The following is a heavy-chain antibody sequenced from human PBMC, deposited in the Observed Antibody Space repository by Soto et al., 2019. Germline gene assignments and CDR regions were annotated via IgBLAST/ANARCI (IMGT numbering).Heavy chain of an antibody. Sequence: SETLSLTCIVSGGTINSGDYFWSWIRQPPGKGLEWIGSIFYTGSTYYSPSLKSRVAISVDTSKNQISLNLSSVTAADTAVYYCARDSSGGYDSAYFDYWGQGTLVTVSS. J-gene: IGHJ4*02. D-gene: IGHD5-12*01. CDR1: GGTINSGDYF. V-gene: IGHV4-30-4*02. CDR2: IFYTGST. CDR3: ARDSSGGYDSAYFDY.